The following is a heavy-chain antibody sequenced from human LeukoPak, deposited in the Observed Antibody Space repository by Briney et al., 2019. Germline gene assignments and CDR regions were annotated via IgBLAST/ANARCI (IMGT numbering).Heavy chain of an antibody. D-gene: IGHD2-2*01. J-gene: IGHJ6*02. CDR3: ALGSVVVPAAIKAYYYGMDA. CDR1: GGSISSSSYY. V-gene: IGHV4-39*07. CDR2: IYYSGST. Sequence: SETLSLTCTVSGGSISSSSYYWGWIRQPPGKGLEWIGSIYYSGSTYYNPSLKSRVTISVDTSKNQFSLKLSPVTAADTAVYHCALGSVVVPAAIKAYYYGMDAWGQGTTVTVSS.